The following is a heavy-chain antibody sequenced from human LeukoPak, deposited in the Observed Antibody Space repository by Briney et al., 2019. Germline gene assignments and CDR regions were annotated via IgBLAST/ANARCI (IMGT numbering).Heavy chain of an antibody. CDR3: ARIGADYGYYGEDY. D-gene: IGHD4-17*01. Sequence: GSLRLSCAASGFSFRNSWMSWVRQPPGKGLEWIGSIYYSGSTYYNPSLKSRVTISVDTSKNQFSLKLSSVTAADTAVYYCARIGADYGYYGEDYWGQGTLVTVSS. CDR2: IYYSGST. V-gene: IGHV4-39*07. J-gene: IGHJ4*02. CDR1: GFSFRNSWM.